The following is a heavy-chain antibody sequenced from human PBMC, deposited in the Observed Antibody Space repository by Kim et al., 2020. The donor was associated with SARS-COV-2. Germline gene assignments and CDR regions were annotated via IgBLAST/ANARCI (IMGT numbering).Heavy chain of an antibody. V-gene: IGHV4-34*01. CDR3: ARARVLLWFGEFHYYGMDV. J-gene: IGHJ6*02. D-gene: IGHD3-10*01. Sequence: SETLSLTCAVYGGSFSGYYWSWIRQPPGKGLEWIGEINHSGSTNYNPSLKSRVTISVDTSKNQFSLKLSSVTAADTAVYYCARARVLLWFGEFHYYGMDVWGQGTTVTVSS. CDR2: INHSGST. CDR1: GGSFSGYY.